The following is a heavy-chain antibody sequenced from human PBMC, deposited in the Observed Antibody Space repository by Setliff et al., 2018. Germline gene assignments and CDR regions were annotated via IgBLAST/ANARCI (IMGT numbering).Heavy chain of an antibody. D-gene: IGHD2-8*01. J-gene: IGHJ6*03. CDR1: GGSIISGNYY. CDR3: AREDGPNYYYYYMDI. V-gene: IGHV4-61*09. CDR2: IQTSGTT. Sequence: PSETLSLTCTVSGGSIISGNYYWSWIRQPAGKGLEWIGHIQTSGTTNYNPSLKSRVTISVDTSKNQFSLKLSAVTAADTAVYFCAREDGPNYYYYYMDIWGKGTTVTVPS.